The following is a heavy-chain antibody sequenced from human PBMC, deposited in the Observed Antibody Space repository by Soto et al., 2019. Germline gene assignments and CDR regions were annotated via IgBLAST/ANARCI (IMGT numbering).Heavy chain of an antibody. CDR1: GYSFTSYW. CDR2: IYPGDSDT. D-gene: IGHD6-13*01. V-gene: IGHV5-51*01. J-gene: IGHJ6*02. Sequence: GASLKISCKGSGYSFTSYWIGWVRQMPGKGLEWMGIIYPGDSDTRYSPSFQGQVTISADKSISTAYLQWSSLKASDTAMYYCERTSAAGKYYYGMDVWGQGTTVTVS. CDR3: ERTSAAGKYYYGMDV.